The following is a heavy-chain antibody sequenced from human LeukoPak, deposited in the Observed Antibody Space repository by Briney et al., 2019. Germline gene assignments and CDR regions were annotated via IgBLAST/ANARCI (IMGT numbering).Heavy chain of an antibody. Sequence: PGGSLRLSCAASGFTFSSYSMSWVRQAPGKGLEWVAYIRSDGTIKTYAQSVKGRFTISRDNSKKTVSLQLSGLTTEDTAVYHCAKDYGAYPHYSYCMDVWGKGTMVTVSS. V-gene: IGHV3-30*02. CDR2: IRSDGTIK. J-gene: IGHJ6*03. D-gene: IGHD4/OR15-4a*01. CDR1: GFTFSSYS. CDR3: AKDYGAYPHYSYCMDV.